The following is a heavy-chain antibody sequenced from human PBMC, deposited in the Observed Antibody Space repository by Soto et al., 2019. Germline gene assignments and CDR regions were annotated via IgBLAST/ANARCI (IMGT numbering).Heavy chain of an antibody. J-gene: IGHJ5*02. CDR1: GGTFSSYA. Sequence: ASVKVSCKASGGTFSSYAISWVRQAPGQGLEWMGGIIPIFGTANYAQKFQGRVTITADKSTSTAYMELSSLRSEDTAVYYCASPAAAGITWFDPWGQGTLGTV. V-gene: IGHV1-69*06. D-gene: IGHD6-13*01. CDR2: IIPIFGTA. CDR3: ASPAAAGITWFDP.